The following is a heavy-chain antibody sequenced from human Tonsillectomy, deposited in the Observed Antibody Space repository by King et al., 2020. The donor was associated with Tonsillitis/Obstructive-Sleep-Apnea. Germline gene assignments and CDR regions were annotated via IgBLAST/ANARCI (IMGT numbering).Heavy chain of an antibody. CDR2: MSSSSSSI. CDR3: ARGPKGGEAVAGFGY. Sequence: VQLVESGGGLVQPGGSLRLSCVVSGFTFSDYTMNWVRQAPGKGLEWISYMSSSSSSIYYADSVKGRFTISRDIAKNSLYLQMDSLGDEDTAVYYCARGPKGGEAVAGFGYWGQGTLVTVSS. J-gene: IGHJ4*02. CDR1: GFTFSDYT. D-gene: IGHD6-19*01. V-gene: IGHV3-48*02.